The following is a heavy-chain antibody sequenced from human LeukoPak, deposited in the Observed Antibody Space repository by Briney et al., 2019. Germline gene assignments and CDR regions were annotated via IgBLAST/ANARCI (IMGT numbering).Heavy chain of an antibody. CDR3: ARAMDAYSGSQTLLFDY. V-gene: IGHV1-2*02. CDR1: GYTFTGYY. D-gene: IGHD1-26*01. CDR2: INPNSGGT. J-gene: IGHJ4*02. Sequence: ASVKVSCKASGYTFTGYYMHWVRQAPGQGLEWMGWINPNSGGTNYAQKFQGRVTMTRDTSISTAYMELSRLRSDDTAVYYCARAMDAYSGSQTLLFDYWGQGTLVTVSS.